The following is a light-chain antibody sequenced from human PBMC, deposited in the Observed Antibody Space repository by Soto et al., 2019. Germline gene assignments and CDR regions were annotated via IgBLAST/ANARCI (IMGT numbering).Light chain of an antibody. CDR1: SSDVGSYNL. J-gene: IGLJ2*01. Sequence: QSVLTQPASVSGSPGQSITISCTGTSSDVGSYNLVSWYQQHPGKAPKLMIYEGSKRPSGVSNRFSGSKSGNTASLTISGLQAEDEADYYCCSYAGSSTFEVVFGRGTKLTVL. CDR2: EGS. CDR3: CSYAGSSTFEVV. V-gene: IGLV2-23*03.